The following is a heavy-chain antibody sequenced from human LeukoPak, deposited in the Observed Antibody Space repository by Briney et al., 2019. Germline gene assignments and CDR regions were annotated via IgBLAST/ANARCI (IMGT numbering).Heavy chain of an antibody. CDR1: GASISNYY. Sequence: SETLSLTCAVSGASISNYYWSWIRQTPEKGLEWMGHIHSSGGSSYYPSLKSRLTLSIDKSRNQLSLKLPSVTAADTAVYFCARLGSYHDFWGQGALVTVSS. D-gene: IGHD2-15*01. V-gene: IGHV4-4*09. CDR2: IHSSGGS. J-gene: IGHJ4*02. CDR3: ARLGSYHDF.